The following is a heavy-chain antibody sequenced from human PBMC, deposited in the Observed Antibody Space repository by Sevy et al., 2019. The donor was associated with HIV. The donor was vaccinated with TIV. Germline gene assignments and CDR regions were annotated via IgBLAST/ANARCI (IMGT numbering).Heavy chain of an antibody. CDR1: GFTFSSYS. CDR3: ARDITLELYGGGWYGGVGY. Sequence: GGSLRLSCAASGFTFSSYSMNWVRQAPGKGLEWVSSISSSSSYKYHADSVKGRFTISRDNVKNSLNLQMNSLRVEDRAVYYCARDITLELYGGGWYGGVGYWGQGTLVTVSS. CDR2: ISSSSSYK. J-gene: IGHJ4*02. D-gene: IGHD6-19*01. V-gene: IGHV3-21*01.